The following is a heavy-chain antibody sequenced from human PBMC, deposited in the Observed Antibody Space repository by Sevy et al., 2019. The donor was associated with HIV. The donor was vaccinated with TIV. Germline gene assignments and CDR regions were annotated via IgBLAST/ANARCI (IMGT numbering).Heavy chain of an antibody. J-gene: IGHJ4*02. CDR2: ISFNGNHE. CDR1: GFTFTNFP. CDR3: VRTAGLTGSYEY. D-gene: IGHD3-9*01. V-gene: IGHV3-30-3*01. Sequence: GGSLRLSCAVSGFTFTNFPMHWVRQAPGRGLEWVAIISFNGNHEFYADSVKGRFTISRDNSKSTLYLQMNSLRREDTAVYYCVRTAGLTGSYEYWGQGTQVTVSS.